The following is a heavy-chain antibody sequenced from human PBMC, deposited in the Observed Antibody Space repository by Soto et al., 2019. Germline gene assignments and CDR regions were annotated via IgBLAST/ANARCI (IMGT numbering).Heavy chain of an antibody. CDR3: ARQQVVVATGSYYYSMDV. Sequence: TSETLSLTCTVSGGSISGYYWSWIRQPPGKGLEWIAYISYSGNTNYNPSLKSPVTISVDTSKNQISLKLSSVTAADTAVYYCARQQVVVATGSYYYSMDVWGQGTTVTVSS. CDR1: GGSISGYY. V-gene: IGHV4-59*08. CDR2: ISYSGNT. J-gene: IGHJ6*02. D-gene: IGHD2-15*01.